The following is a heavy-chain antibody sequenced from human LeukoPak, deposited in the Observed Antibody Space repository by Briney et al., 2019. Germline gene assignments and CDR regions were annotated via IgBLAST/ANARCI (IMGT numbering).Heavy chain of an antibody. CDR1: GFTFSNYA. D-gene: IGHD6-13*01. Sequence: PGGSLRLSCAASGFTFSNYAMSWVRQAPGKGLEWVSTITGSGGSTNYADSVKGRFTISRDKSKNTLYLQMNSLRAEGTAVYYCAKRSGYSSSWYLDYFDYWGQGTLVTVSS. CDR3: AKRSGYSSSWYLDYFDY. V-gene: IGHV3-23*01. CDR2: ITGSGGST. J-gene: IGHJ4*02.